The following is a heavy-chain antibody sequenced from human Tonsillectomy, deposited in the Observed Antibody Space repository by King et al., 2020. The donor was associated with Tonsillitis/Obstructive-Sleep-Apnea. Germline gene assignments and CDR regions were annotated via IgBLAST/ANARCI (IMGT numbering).Heavy chain of an antibody. J-gene: IGHJ3*02. Sequence: LQLQESGPGLVKPSETLSLTCTVSGGSISNYYWNWIRQPPGKGLEWVGYIYYSGSTNYNPSLKSRVTISVDTSKNQFALKLSSVTAADPAIYYFARLGSSGYGVIWGQGTMVTVSS. CDR3: ARLGSSGYGVI. CDR1: GGSISNYY. D-gene: IGHD3-22*01. CDR2: IYYSGST. V-gene: IGHV4-59*08.